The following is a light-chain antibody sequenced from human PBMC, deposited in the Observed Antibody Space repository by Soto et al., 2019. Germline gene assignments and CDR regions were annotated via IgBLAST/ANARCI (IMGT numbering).Light chain of an antibody. CDR2: GAS. Sequence: EIVLTQSPGTLSLSPGERATLSCRASQYLGSEYLAWYQQKPGQAPTLLIYGASRRAPGIPDRFTGSGSGTDFTLTISRLQPEDFAVYYCQQFDNSLTAFGGGTKVEIK. V-gene: IGKV3-20*01. J-gene: IGKJ4*01. CDR1: QYLGSEY. CDR3: QQFDNSLTA.